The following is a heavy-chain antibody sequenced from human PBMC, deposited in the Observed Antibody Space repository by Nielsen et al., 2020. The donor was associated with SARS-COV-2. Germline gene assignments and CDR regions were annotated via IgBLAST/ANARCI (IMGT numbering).Heavy chain of an antibody. CDR1: GFTFSSYS. CDR2: ISSSSSTI. Sequence: GESLKISCAASGFTFSSYSMNWVRQAPGKGLEWVSYISSSSSTIYYADSVKGRFTISRDNAKNSLYLQMNSLRAEDTAVYYCAKSVFVGSSPGDYWGQGTLVTVSS. CDR3: AKSVFVGSSPGDY. D-gene: IGHD6-13*01. V-gene: IGHV3-48*01. J-gene: IGHJ4*02.